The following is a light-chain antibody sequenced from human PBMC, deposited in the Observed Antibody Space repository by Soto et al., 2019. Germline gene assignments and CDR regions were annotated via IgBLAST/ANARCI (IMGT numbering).Light chain of an antibody. CDR2: GAS. CDR3: KPRRACPPIT. J-gene: IGKJ5*01. V-gene: IGKV3D-20*02. Sequence: IGVSLSPGAVSLSPGARATLSCRASQSVSTSSLAWYQQKGGQAPRLLLHGASSRATGIPDRFSGSGSGTDFTLHISSLEPEDAAVYYCKPRRACPPITSAQLTRPAI. CDR1: QSVSTSS.